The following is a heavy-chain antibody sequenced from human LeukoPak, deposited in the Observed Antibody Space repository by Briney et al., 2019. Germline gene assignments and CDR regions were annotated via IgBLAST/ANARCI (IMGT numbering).Heavy chain of an antibody. Sequence: GGSLRLSCAASGFTLSISWMTWVRQAPGKGLEWVANINPDGSEKYYVDSVKDRFTTSRDNAKNPVYLQMNSLRVEDTAVYYCARGSRYFDLWGRDTLVTVSS. CDR3: ARGSRYFDL. CDR1: GFTLSISW. CDR2: INPDGSEK. V-gene: IGHV3-7*01. J-gene: IGHJ2*01.